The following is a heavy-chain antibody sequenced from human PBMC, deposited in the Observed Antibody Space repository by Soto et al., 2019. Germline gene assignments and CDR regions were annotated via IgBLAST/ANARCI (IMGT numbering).Heavy chain of an antibody. D-gene: IGHD3-10*01. V-gene: IGHV4-4*02. CDR2: IYHSGST. CDR1: GGSISSSNW. CDR3: ARAPLRGYGSGSYFITGFDP. J-gene: IGHJ5*02. Sequence: KPSETLSLTCAVSGGSISSSNWWSWVRQPPGKGLEWIGEIYHSGSTNYNPSLKSRVTISVDKSKNQFSLKLSSVTAADTAVYYCARAPLRGYGSGSYFITGFDPWGQGTLVTVSS.